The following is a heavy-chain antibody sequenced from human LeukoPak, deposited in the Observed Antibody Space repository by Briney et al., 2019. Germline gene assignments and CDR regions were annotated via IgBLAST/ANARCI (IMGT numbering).Heavy chain of an antibody. Sequence: GGSLRLSCAASGFTFDDYAMHWVRQAPGKGLEWVSGISWNSGSIGYADSVKGRFTISRDNAKNSLYLQMNSLRAEDTALCYCAKAPSTSGPFDYWGQGTLVTVSS. D-gene: IGHD2-2*01. CDR1: GFTFDDYA. CDR2: ISWNSGSI. V-gene: IGHV3-9*01. J-gene: IGHJ4*02. CDR3: AKAPSTSGPFDY.